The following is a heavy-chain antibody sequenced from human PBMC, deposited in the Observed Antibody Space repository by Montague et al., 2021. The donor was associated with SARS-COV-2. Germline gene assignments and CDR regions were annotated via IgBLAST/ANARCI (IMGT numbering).Heavy chain of an antibody. CDR3: AEYGPSGDYFKFGMDV. V-gene: IGHV5-51*01. CDR2: IYPGDSKT. CDR1: GYSFSNFW. Sequence: QSGAEVKKPGESLKISCKGSGYSFSNFWIGWVRQMPGKGLEWMGMIYPGDSKTRYTASFRGQVTISADRSTSTAYLQWDSLEASDTAIYYCAEYGPSGDYFKFGMDVWGPGTTVTVSS. J-gene: IGHJ6*02. D-gene: IGHD1-26*01.